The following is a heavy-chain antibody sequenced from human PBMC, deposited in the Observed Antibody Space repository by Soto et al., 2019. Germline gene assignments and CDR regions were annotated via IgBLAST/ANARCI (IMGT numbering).Heavy chain of an antibody. CDR3: AKCGVVALYYGMDV. V-gene: IGHV3-30-3*02. CDR2: ISYDGSNK. D-gene: IGHD2-15*01. J-gene: IGHJ6*02. Sequence: QVQLVESGGGVVQPGRSLRLSCAASGFTFSSYAMHWVRQAPGKGLEWVAVISYDGSNKYYADSVKGRFTISRDNSKNTLYLQMNSLRAEDTAVYYCAKCGVVALYYGMDVWGQGTTVTVSS. CDR1: GFTFSSYA.